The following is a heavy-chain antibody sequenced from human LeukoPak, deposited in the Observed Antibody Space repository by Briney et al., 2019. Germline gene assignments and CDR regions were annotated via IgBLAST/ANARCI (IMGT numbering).Heavy chain of an antibody. CDR3: VRSFGFDP. V-gene: IGHV3-48*03. Sequence: GGSLRLSCAASGFPFSTYEMNWVRQAPGKGLEWVSYISSSATTIFYADSVKGRFTISRDNAKNSLFLQMNSRRVEDTAFYYCVRSFGFDPWGQGTLVTVSS. J-gene: IGHJ5*02. CDR1: GFPFSTYE. CDR2: ISSSATTI.